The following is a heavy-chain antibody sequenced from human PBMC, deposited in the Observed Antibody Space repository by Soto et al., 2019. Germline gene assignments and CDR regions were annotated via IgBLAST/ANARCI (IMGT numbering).Heavy chain of an antibody. CDR1: GFTFSSYA. J-gene: IGHJ4*02. Sequence: GGSLRLSCAASGFTFSSYAMSWVRQAPGKGLEWVSAISGSGGSTYYADSVKGRFTISRDNSKNTLYLQMNSLRAEDTAVYYCAKVGDNWNPVYYFDYWGQGTLVTSPQ. CDR3: AKVGDNWNPVYYFDY. D-gene: IGHD1-20*01. V-gene: IGHV3-23*01. CDR2: ISGSGGST.